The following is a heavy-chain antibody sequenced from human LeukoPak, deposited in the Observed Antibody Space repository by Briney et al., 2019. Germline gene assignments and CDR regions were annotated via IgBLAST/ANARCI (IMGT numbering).Heavy chain of an antibody. CDR2: FDPEDGET. CDR1: GYTLTELS. Sequence: ASVKVSCKVSGYTLTELSMHWLRQAPGKGLEGMGGFDPEDGETIYAQKFQGRDTMTEDTSTDTAYIELSSLRSEDTAVYYCATDRGAVAGTLNYWGQGTLVTVSS. V-gene: IGHV1-24*01. CDR3: ATDRGAVAGTLNY. J-gene: IGHJ4*02. D-gene: IGHD6-19*01.